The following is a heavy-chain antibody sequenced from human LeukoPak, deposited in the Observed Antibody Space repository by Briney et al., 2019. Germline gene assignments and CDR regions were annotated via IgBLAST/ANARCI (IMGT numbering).Heavy chain of an antibody. CDR1: GGSISSYY. CDR3: ARAGDSYSSGWWSWFDP. CDR2: IYYSGST. J-gene: IGHJ5*02. D-gene: IGHD6-19*01. Sequence: SETLSLTCTVSGGSISSYYWSWIRQLPGKGLEWIGYIYYSGSTNYNPSLKSRVTISVDTSKNQFSLKLSSVTAADTAVYYCARAGDSYSSGWWSWFDPWGQGTLVTVSS. V-gene: IGHV4-59*01.